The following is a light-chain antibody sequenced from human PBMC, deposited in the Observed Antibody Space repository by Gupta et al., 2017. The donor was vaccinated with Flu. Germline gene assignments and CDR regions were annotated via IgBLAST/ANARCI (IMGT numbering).Light chain of an antibody. J-gene: IGLJ3*02. CDR2: EVS. Sequence: QSALTQPASVSGSPGQSITISYTGTTSDVGGYNCVSWYQQYQGKAPRLMIYEVSNRPSGVSNRFSGSKSGNTASLTISGLQAEDEGYYYCSSYTSSDSGGFGGGTKLTVL. CDR3: SSYTSSDSGG. CDR1: TSDVGGYNC. V-gene: IGLV2-14*01.